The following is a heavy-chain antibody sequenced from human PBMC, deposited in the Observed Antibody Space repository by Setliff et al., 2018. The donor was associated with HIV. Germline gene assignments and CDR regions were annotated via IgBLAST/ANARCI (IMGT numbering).Heavy chain of an antibody. CDR3: AREFSERSPNPDHYYYYMDV. CDR1: GGSIGSYH. CDR2: IRHSGYT. D-gene: IGHD6-19*01. J-gene: IGHJ6*03. V-gene: IGHV4-59*01. Sequence: SETLSLTCNVSGGSIGSYHWAWIRQSAGKGLEYIGNIRHSGYTNYNPSLKSRLHMSVDTSNYQISLKLTAVTAADTAVYYWAREFSERSPNPDHYYYYMDVWGKGTTVTVSS.